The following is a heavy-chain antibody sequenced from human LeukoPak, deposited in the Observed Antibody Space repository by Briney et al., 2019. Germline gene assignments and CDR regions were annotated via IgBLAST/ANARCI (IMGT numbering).Heavy chain of an antibody. CDR2: IYYSGNT. J-gene: IGHJ4*02. D-gene: IGHD3-3*01. Sequence: SETLSLTCTVSGGSISSHYWSWIRQPPGKGLEWIGYIYYSGNTNYNPSLKSRVTISVDTSKNQFSLKLSSVTAADTAVYYCARGASGYRAYFDYWGQGTLVTVSS. CDR1: GGSISSHY. V-gene: IGHV4-59*11. CDR3: ARGASGYRAYFDY.